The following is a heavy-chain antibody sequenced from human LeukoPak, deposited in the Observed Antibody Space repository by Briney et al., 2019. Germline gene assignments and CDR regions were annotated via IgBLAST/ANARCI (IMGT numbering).Heavy chain of an antibody. CDR2: IYPGDSDT. D-gene: IGHD3-9*01. Sequence: GESLQISCKGSGYSFTSYWIGWVRQMPGKGLEWMGIIYPGDSDTRYSPSFQGQVTISADKSISTAYLQWSSLKASDTAMYYCARGEDYYDTLTGQGWFDPWGQGTLVTVSS. V-gene: IGHV5-51*01. CDR1: GYSFTSYW. J-gene: IGHJ5*02. CDR3: ARGEDYYDTLTGQGWFDP.